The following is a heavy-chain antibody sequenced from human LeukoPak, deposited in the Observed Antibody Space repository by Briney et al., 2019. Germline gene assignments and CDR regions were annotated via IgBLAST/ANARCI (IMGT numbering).Heavy chain of an antibody. V-gene: IGHV1-69*13. Sequence: SVKVSCKASGGTFSSYAISWVRQAPGQGLEWMGGIIPIFGTANYAQKFQGRVTITADESTSTAYMELSSLRSEDTAVHYCARVPRGYSGYDYRVDYYYYYMDVWGKGTTVTISS. J-gene: IGHJ6*03. D-gene: IGHD5-12*01. CDR2: IIPIFGTA. CDR1: GGTFSSYA. CDR3: ARVPRGYSGYDYRVDYYYYYMDV.